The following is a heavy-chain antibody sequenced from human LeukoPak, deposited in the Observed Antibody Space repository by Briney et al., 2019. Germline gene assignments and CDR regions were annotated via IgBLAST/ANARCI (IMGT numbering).Heavy chain of an antibody. Sequence: PGGSLRLSCAASGFTVSSNYMSWVRQAPGKGLEWVSVIYSGGSTYYADSAKGRFTISRDNSKNTLYLQMNSLRAEDTAVYYCARDLKDYYGSGSFDYWGQGALVPVSS. CDR1: GFTVSSNY. D-gene: IGHD3-10*01. CDR2: IYSGGST. V-gene: IGHV3-66*01. J-gene: IGHJ4*02. CDR3: ARDLKDYYGSGSFDY.